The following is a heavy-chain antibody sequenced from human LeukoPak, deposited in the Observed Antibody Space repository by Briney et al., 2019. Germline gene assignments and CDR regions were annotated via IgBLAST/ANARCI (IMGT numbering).Heavy chain of an antibody. CDR1: GGSISSSSYY. CDR2: IHYSGST. CDR3: AGIGPAANVDY. Sequence: SETPSLTCTVSGGSISSSSYYWGWIRQPPGKGLEWIGSIHYSGSTYYNPSLKSRVTISVDTSKNQFSLKLSSVTAADTAVYYCAGIGPAANVDYWGQGTLVTVSS. V-gene: IGHV4-39*05. J-gene: IGHJ4*02. D-gene: IGHD6-25*01.